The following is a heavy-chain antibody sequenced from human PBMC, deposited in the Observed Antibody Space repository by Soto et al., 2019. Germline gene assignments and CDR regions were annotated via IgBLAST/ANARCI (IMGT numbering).Heavy chain of an antibody. CDR3: ARGGVVPAATYYYYYGMDV. CDR2: INPNSGGT. Sequence: ASVKVSCKASGYTFTGYYMHWVRQAPGQGLEWMGWINPNSGGTNYAQKFQGWVTMTRDTSISTAYMELSRLRSDDTAVYYCARGGVVPAATYYYYYGMDVWGQGTKVTVS. CDR1: GYTFTGYY. J-gene: IGHJ6*02. V-gene: IGHV1-2*04. D-gene: IGHD2-2*01.